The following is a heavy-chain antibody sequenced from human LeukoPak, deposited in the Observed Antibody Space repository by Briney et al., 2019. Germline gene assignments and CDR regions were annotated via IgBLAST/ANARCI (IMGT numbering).Heavy chain of an antibody. CDR1: GFTFSRYA. CDR2: ISGSGGST. Sequence: GGSLRLSCAASGFTFSRYAMSWVRQAPGKGLEWVSAISGSGGSTYYADSVKGRFTISRDNSKNTLYLQMNSLRAEDTAVYYCATDRGGLRVVYFDYWGQGTLVTVSS. D-gene: IGHD3-3*01. V-gene: IGHV3-23*01. J-gene: IGHJ4*02. CDR3: ATDRGGLRVVYFDY.